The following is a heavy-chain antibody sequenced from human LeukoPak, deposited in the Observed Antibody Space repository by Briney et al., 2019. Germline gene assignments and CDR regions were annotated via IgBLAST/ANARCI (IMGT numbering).Heavy chain of an antibody. CDR2: IIPIFGTA. D-gene: IGHD6-6*01. V-gene: IGHV1-69*05. CDR3: ARNPSREYYYYYMDV. J-gene: IGHJ6*03. Sequence: GASVKVSCKASGGTFSSYAISWVRQAPGQGLEWMGGIIPIFGTANYAQKFEGRVTITTDESTSTAYMELSSLRSEDTAVYYCARNPSREYYYYYMDVWGKGTTVTVSS. CDR1: GGTFSSYA.